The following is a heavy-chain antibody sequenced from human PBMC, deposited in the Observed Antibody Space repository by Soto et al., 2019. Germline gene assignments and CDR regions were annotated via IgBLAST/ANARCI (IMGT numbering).Heavy chain of an antibody. CDR3: ARQVGDTYYYGMDV. V-gene: IGHV5-10-1*01. Sequence: PGESLKISCNGSGYSFTSYWISWVRQMPGKGLEWMGRIDPSDSYTNYSPSFQGHVTISADKSISTAYLQWSSLKASDTAMYYCARQVGDTYYYGMDVWGQGTTVTVSS. D-gene: IGHD1-26*01. J-gene: IGHJ6*02. CDR1: GYSFTSYW. CDR2: IDPSDSYT.